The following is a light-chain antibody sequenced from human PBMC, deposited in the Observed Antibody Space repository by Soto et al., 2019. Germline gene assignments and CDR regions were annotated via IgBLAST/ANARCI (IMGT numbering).Light chain of an antibody. J-gene: IGKJ1*01. Sequence: EIVMTQSPATRSVCPRERATRSCRASQSVSSNLAWYQQKPGQAPRLLIYGASTRATGIPARFSGSGSGTEFTLTISSLQSEDFAVYYCQQYNNWPRTFGQGTKEDIK. CDR3: QQYNNWPRT. V-gene: IGKV3-15*01. CDR2: GAS. CDR1: QSVSSN.